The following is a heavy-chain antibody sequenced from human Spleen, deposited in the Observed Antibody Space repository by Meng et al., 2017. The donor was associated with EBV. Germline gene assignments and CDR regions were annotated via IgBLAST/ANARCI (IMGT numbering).Heavy chain of an antibody. V-gene: IGHV4-30-4*01. CDR1: DGSISSGSYY. CDR3: ARVSVQWLRFDS. D-gene: IGHD6-19*01. CDR2: IYHSGTV. J-gene: IGHJ5*01. Sequence: LEAGPGLLKPSQTLSLTCSVSDGSISSGSYYWSWIRQAPGKGLEWIGYIYHSGTVYYNPSLKSRVSLLLDMSKNQFSVKLTSVTAADTAVYYCARVSVQWLRFDSWGQGTLVTVSS.